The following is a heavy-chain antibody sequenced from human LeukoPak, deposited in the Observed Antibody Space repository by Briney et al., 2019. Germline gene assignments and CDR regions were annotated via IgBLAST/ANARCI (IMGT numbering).Heavy chain of an antibody. CDR1: GGPISSGDFY. D-gene: IGHD3-22*01. J-gene: IGHJ5*02. CDR3: ARVIRITLIWALDP. CDR2: IYYNGST. Sequence: SETLSLTCTVSGGPISSGDFYWSWIRQPPGKGLEWIGYIYYNGSTYYNPSLKSRVTISVDTSKNQFSLKLSSVTAADTAVYYCARVIRITLIWALDPWGQGTLVTVSS. V-gene: IGHV4-30-4*01.